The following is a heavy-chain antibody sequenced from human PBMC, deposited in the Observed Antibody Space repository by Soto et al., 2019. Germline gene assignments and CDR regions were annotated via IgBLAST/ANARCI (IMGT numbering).Heavy chain of an antibody. CDR3: ARDKDRQQLGGNYYYILDV. CDR2: IMPFFATP. J-gene: IGHJ6*02. Sequence: QVQLMQSGAEVKKPGSSVKVSCKSSGGTFSTSAISWVRQAPGEGLEWLGGIMPFFATPDYAQKFQGRVTISADESTTTAYLDLTSLTTDDTAVYYCARDKDRQQLGGNYYYILDVWGQGTAITVSS. CDR1: GGTFSTSA. D-gene: IGHD3-3*02. V-gene: IGHV1-69*12.